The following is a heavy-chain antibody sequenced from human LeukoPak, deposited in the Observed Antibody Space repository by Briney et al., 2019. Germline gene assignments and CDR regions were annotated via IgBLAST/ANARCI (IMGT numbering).Heavy chain of an antibody. CDR2: ISAYNGNT. Sequence: ASVKVSCKASGYTFTSYGISWVRQAPGQGLEWMGWISAYNGNTNYAQKFQGRVTMTRDTSISTAYMELSRLRSDDTAVYYCARDPFDPWGQGTLVTVSS. CDR1: GYTFTSYG. CDR3: ARDPFDP. J-gene: IGHJ5*02. V-gene: IGHV1-18*01.